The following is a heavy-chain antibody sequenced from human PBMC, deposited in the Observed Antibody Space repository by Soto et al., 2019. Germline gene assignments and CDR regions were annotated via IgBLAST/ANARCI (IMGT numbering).Heavy chain of an antibody. Sequence: SETLSLTCTVSGGSISSYYWSWIRQPPGKGLEWIGYIYYSGSTNYNPSLKSRVTISVDTSKNQFSLKLSSVTAADTAVYYCARASGARYFDYWGQGTLVTVSS. D-gene: IGHD6-25*01. V-gene: IGHV4-59*08. CDR3: ARASGARYFDY. CDR1: GGSISSYY. J-gene: IGHJ4*02. CDR2: IYYSGST.